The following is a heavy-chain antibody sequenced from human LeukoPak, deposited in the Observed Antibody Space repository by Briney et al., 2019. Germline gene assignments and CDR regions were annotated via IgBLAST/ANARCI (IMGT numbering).Heavy chain of an antibody. J-gene: IGHJ4*02. D-gene: IGHD6-13*01. V-gene: IGHV1-69*04. Sequence: SVKVSCKASGGTFSSYAISWVRQAPGQGLEWMGRIIPILGITNYAQKFQGRVTITADKSTSTAYMELSSLRSEDTAVYYCARIAAAGKLDYWGQGTLVTVSS. CDR1: GGTFSSYA. CDR2: IIPILGIT. CDR3: ARIAAAGKLDY.